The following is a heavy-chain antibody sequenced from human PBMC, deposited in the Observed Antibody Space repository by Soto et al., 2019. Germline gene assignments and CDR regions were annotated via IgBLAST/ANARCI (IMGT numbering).Heavy chain of an antibody. Sequence: QITLNESGPTLVKPTQTLTLTCTFSGFSLTTSGVGVGWIRQSPGKAPEWLALIYWDDDKRYSPSLKSRLTITKDTSKHQVVLTMANLDTADTATYYCAHRVLRTVFGLVTTTAIYFDFWGQGTPVAVSS. D-gene: IGHD3-3*01. V-gene: IGHV2-5*02. CDR3: AHRVLRTVFGLVTTTAIYFDF. CDR1: GFSLTTSGVG. J-gene: IGHJ4*02. CDR2: IYWDDDK.